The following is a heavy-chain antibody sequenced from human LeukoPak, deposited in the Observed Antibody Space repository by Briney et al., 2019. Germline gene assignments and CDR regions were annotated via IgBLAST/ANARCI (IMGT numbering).Heavy chain of an antibody. Sequence: GGSLRLSCAASGFTFSNAWMSWVRQAPGKGLEWVSYISSSGSTIYYADSVKGRFTISRDNAKNSLYLQMNSLRAEDTAVYYCARVLTMIVDYDYWGQGTLVTVSS. CDR1: GFTFSNAW. D-gene: IGHD3-22*01. J-gene: IGHJ4*02. CDR2: ISSSGSTI. V-gene: IGHV3-11*04. CDR3: ARVLTMIVDYDY.